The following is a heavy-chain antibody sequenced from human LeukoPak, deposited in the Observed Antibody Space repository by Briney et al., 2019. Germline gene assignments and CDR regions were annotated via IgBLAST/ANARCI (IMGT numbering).Heavy chain of an antibody. CDR1: GFSFSSYA. CDR2: ISGSGGNT. CDR3: AKDRTSGSPGPNW. D-gene: IGHD3-10*01. V-gene: IGHV3-23*01. J-gene: IGHJ4*02. Sequence: GGSLRLSCGASGFSFSSYAMSWVRQAPGKGLEWVSVISGSGGNTYYADSVKGRFTISRDNSKNTLYLQINGLRAEDTAVYYCAKDRTSGSPGPNWWGQGTLVTVSS.